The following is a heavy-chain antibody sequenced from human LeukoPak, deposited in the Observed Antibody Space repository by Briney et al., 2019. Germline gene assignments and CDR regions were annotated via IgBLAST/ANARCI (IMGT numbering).Heavy chain of an antibody. CDR1: GGTFSSYA. CDR3: ARDGSSIAARRPFDY. D-gene: IGHD6-6*01. J-gene: IGHJ4*02. Sequence: SVKVSCKASGGTFSSYAISWVRQAPGQGLEWMGGIIPIFGTANYAQKFQGRVTITADESTSTAYMELSSLRPEDTAVYYCARDGSSIAARRPFDYWGQGTLVTVSS. V-gene: IGHV1-69*13. CDR2: IIPIFGTA.